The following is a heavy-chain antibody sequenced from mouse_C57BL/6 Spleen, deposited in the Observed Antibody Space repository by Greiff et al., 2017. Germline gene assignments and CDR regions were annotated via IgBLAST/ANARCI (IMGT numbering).Heavy chain of an antibody. CDR1: GFTFSSYA. CDR3: AREGDYAWFAY. Sequence: EVQVVESGGGLVKPGGSLKLSCAASGFTFSSYAMSWVRQTPEKRLEWVATISDGGSYTYYPDNVKGRFTISRDNAKNNLYLQMSHLKSEDTAMYYCAREGDYAWFAYWGQGTLVTVSA. CDR2: ISDGGSYT. V-gene: IGHV5-4*01. J-gene: IGHJ3*01. D-gene: IGHD2-4*01.